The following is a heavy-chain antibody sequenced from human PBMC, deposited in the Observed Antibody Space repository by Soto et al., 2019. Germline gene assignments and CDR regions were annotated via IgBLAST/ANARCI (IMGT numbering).Heavy chain of an antibody. V-gene: IGHV4-39*01. D-gene: IGHD3-10*01. Sequence: QLQLQESGPGLVKPSEALSLTCTVSGVSISSSGHYWGWIRQTPGKGLEWIGNIFYSGGTHYNASFRSRVSISVDSSKNQLSLKVTSVTAADTAVYYCARRSYGSGVDLWGRGTLVTVSS. J-gene: IGHJ5*02. CDR3: ARRSYGSGVDL. CDR1: GVSISSSGHY. CDR2: IFYSGGT.